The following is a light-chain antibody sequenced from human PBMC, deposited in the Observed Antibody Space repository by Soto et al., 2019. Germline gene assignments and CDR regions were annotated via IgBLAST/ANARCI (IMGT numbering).Light chain of an antibody. J-gene: IGKJ1*01. V-gene: IGKV1-5*03. Sequence: DIQVTQSPSTLSASVGDRITITCRASQSINDWLAWYQQKPGKAPNLLIFRASYLKSGVPSRFSGSGYGTDFTLTISSLQPDDFASYYCQQYSSYSGTFGQGTKVEIK. CDR3: QQYSSYSGT. CDR1: QSINDW. CDR2: RAS.